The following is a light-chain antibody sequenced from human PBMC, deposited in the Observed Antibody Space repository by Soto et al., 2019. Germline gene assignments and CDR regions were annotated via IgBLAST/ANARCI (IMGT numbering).Light chain of an antibody. Sequence: QSALTHPPSASGTPGQRVTISCSGGSSNIGSNAVTWYRQLPGTAPKLLIYSNNQRPSGVPDRFSGSKSGTSASLAISGLQSEDEADYYCAAWDDSLNGLYVFGTGTKVTVL. V-gene: IGLV1-44*01. CDR1: SSNIGSNA. CDR2: SNN. J-gene: IGLJ1*01. CDR3: AAWDDSLNGLYV.